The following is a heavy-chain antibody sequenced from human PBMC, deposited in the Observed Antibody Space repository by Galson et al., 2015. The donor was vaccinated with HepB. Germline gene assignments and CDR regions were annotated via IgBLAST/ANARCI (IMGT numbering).Heavy chain of an antibody. V-gene: IGHV3-7*03. CDR2: INLNGGEE. Sequence: SLRLSCAASGVTFSDYWMSWVRQAPGKGLEWVANINLNGGEERYADFVRGRFSISRDNARSSLYLQMNSLRADDTAVYYCARGGPYYNTLTGLYNGRFDYWGQGTLVTVSS. D-gene: IGHD3-9*01. CDR1: GVTFSDYW. J-gene: IGHJ4*02. CDR3: ARGGPYYNTLTGLYNGRFDY.